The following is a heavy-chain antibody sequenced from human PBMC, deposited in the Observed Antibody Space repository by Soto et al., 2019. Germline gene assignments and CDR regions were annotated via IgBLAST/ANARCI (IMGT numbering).Heavy chain of an antibody. CDR1: GGSISSYY. J-gene: IGHJ3*02. CDR2: IYYSGST. CDR3: ARVCGVGAGHQIYAFDI. D-gene: IGHD1-26*01. Sequence: SETLSLTCTVSGGSISSYYWSWIRQPPGKGLEWIGYIYYSGSTNYNPSLKSRVTISVDTSKNQFSLKLSSVTAADTAVYYCARVCGVGAGHQIYAFDIWGQGTMVTVSS. V-gene: IGHV4-59*01.